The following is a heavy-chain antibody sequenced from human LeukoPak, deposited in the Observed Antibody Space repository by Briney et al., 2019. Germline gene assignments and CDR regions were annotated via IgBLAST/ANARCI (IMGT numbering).Heavy chain of an antibody. Sequence: SGTLSLTCAVSGGSITGSNWWSWVRQSPGKGLEWIGEIYHSGSTNYNPSLKSRVTISVDKSKNHFSLKLNSVTATDTAVYYCARAPGSGQYNWFDPWGQGTLVTVSS. D-gene: IGHD3-10*01. CDR1: GGSITGSNW. CDR2: IYHSGST. J-gene: IGHJ5*02. V-gene: IGHV4-4*02. CDR3: ARAPGSGQYNWFDP.